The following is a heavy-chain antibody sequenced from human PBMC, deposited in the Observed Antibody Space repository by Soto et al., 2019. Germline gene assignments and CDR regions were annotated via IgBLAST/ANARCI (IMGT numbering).Heavy chain of an antibody. CDR3: ARGIASHDSY. D-gene: IGHD6-6*01. CDR1: GFTLSNYW. V-gene: IGHV3-7*01. CDR2: IKQDGSEK. J-gene: IGHJ4*02. Sequence: ESGGGLVQPGGSLRLSCAASGFTLSNYWMTWVRQGPGKGLEWVANIKQDGSEKYYVDSVKGRFTISRDNAKNSLYLQMNSLRAEDTAVYYCARGIASHDSYWGQGTLVTVSS.